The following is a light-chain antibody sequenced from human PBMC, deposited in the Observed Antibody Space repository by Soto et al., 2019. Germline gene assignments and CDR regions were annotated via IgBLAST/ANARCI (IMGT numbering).Light chain of an antibody. CDR2: WAS. CDR3: QQYYDTPPT. Sequence: DIVMTQSPDSLAVSLGERATINCTSSRPVLYHSTNKNYLAWYQQKTGQPPKLLIYWASTRESGVPDRFSGSGSGTDFPLAISSLPAGDVAVYFCQQYYDTPPTFGQGTKVEI. CDR1: RPVLYHSTNKNY. J-gene: IGKJ1*01. V-gene: IGKV4-1*01.